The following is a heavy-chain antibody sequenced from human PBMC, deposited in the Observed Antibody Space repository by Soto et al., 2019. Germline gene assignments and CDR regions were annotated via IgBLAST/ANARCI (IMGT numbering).Heavy chain of an antibody. J-gene: IGHJ5*02. D-gene: IGHD3-22*01. CDR3: ATDHPMYYYDSSGFPRWFDP. CDR1: GYTLTELS. CDR2: FDPEDGET. V-gene: IGHV1-24*01. Sequence: ASVKVSCKVSGYTLTELSMHWVRQAPGKGLEWMGGFDPEDGETIYAQKFQGRVTMTEDTSTDTAYMELSSLRSEDTAVYYCATDHPMYYYDSSGFPRWFDPWGQGTLVTVSS.